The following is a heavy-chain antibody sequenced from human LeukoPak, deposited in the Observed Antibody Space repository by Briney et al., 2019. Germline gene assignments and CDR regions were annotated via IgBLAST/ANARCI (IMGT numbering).Heavy chain of an antibody. V-gene: IGHV4-4*02. CDR3: ARGGQGDGHSADEAFDF. CDR2: IYHSGST. CDR1: GGSISSSNW. D-gene: IGHD5-24*01. Sequence: PSETLSLTCAVSGGSISSSNWWSWVRQPPGKGLEWIGEIYHSGSTNYNPSLKSRVTISVDKSKNQFSLQLNSVTPEDTAVYYCARGGQGDGHSADEAFDFWGQGTMVTVSS. J-gene: IGHJ3*01.